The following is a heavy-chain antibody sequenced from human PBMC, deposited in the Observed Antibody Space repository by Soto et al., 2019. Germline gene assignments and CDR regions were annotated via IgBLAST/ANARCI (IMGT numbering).Heavy chain of an antibody. CDR1: GYTFTNYY. Sequence: QVQLVQSGAEVKKPGASVKVSCKASGYTFTNYYMHWVRQAPGQGLEWVGIINCSGGGTNYAQKFRGRVTMTRDTSTGTVYMELSSLGSEDTAVYSCLRELSGGHFDYWGQGTLVTVSS. CDR3: LRELSGGHFDY. V-gene: IGHV1-46*01. CDR2: INCSGGGT. D-gene: IGHD2-15*01. J-gene: IGHJ4*02.